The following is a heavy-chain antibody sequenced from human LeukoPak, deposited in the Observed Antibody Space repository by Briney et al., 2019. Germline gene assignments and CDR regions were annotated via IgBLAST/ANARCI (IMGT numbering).Heavy chain of an antibody. D-gene: IGHD5-24*01. V-gene: IGHV3-33*06. Sequence: GRSLRLSCAASGFTFGTYGLHWVRQAPGQGLEWVAVIWNDGTTKDYADSVKGRFTISRDNSKNTLYLQMNSLRAEDTAVYYCAKIRWPYFDYWGQGTLVTVSS. CDR2: IWNDGTTK. CDR3: AKIRWPYFDY. J-gene: IGHJ4*02. CDR1: GFTFGTYG.